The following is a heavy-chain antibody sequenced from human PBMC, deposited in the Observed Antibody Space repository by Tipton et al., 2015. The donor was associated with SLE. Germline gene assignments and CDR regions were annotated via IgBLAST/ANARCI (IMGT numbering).Heavy chain of an antibody. CDR3: ARHAEIPVMRYGMDV. Sequence: TLSLTCTVSGGSISGYYWSWVRQPPGQGLEWIGYIHYSGVTYYYPSLKNRVTMSVDTSKNQFSLKLNSVTAADTAVYYCARHAEIPVMRYGMDVWGQGTTVSVSS. V-gene: IGHV4-59*08. J-gene: IGHJ6*02. CDR1: GGSISGYY. D-gene: IGHD2-21*01. CDR2: IHYSGVT.